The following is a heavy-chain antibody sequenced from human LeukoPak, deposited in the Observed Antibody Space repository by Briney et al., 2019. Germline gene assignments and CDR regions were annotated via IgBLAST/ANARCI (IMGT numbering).Heavy chain of an antibody. V-gene: IGHV3-7*01. Sequence: GGSLRLSCAASGFTLRMHWMTWIRQAPGKGLEWVANIKQDGSEKQYVDSVRGRFTISRDNAKNSLYPQMDSLRAEDTAVYYCARDVGWGIAANWGQGTLVTVSS. CDR2: IKQDGSEK. J-gene: IGHJ4*02. CDR1: GFTLRMHW. D-gene: IGHD6-25*01. CDR3: ARDVGWGIAAN.